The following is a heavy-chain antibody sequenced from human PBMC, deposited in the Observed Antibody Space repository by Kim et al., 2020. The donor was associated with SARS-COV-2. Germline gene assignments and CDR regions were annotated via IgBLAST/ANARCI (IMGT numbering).Heavy chain of an antibody. J-gene: IGHJ3*01. CDR2: ISGSGNST. CDR1: GFIFSSYA. V-gene: IGHV3-23*01. Sequence: GGSLRLSCAASGFIFSSYAMSWVRKAPGKGLEWVSAISGSGNSTYYAVSVKGRFAISRDNSKNTLYLLMNSLRAEATAVYYCAQGSDCTGITWYTVGAF. D-gene: IGHD2-8*02. CDR3: AQGSDCTGITWYTVGAF.